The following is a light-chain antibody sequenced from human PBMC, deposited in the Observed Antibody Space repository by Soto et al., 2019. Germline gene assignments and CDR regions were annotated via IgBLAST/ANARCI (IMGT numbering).Light chain of an antibody. CDR2: AAS. CDR3: LQHNDYPYT. CDR1: QGIRSD. Sequence: DIQMTQSPSSLSASVGDRVTITCRASQGIRSDLGWYQQKPGKAPKRLIYAASRLQSGVPSRFSAGGSETEFILTISSLQPEDFATYYCLQHNDYPYTFGQGTKVDIK. J-gene: IGKJ2*01. V-gene: IGKV1-17*01.